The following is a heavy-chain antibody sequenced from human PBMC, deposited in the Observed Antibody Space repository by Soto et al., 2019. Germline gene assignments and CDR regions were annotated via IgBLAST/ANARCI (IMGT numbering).Heavy chain of an antibody. J-gene: IGHJ4*02. CDR1: GFSFSTTGAG. Sequence: QIALKESGPTLVKPSQTLTLTCTFSGFSFSTTGAGVGWIRQPPGQSPEWLALIFWNDAKRYSPSLRSRLTIIKDTSKNQVVLTMTNVDPVDTATYYCAYRRGGSSSGGNFDYWGQGTPVTVYS. CDR3: AYRRGGSSSGGNFDY. D-gene: IGHD2-15*01. V-gene: IGHV2-5*01. CDR2: IFWNDAK.